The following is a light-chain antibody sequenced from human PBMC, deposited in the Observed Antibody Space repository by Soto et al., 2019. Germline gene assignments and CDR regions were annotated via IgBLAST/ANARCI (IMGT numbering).Light chain of an antibody. CDR1: SSDVGASNY. V-gene: IGLV2-8*01. CDR3: SSFAGSNNPVV. J-gene: IGLJ2*01. Sequence: QSVLTQPPSASGSPGQSVTFSCTGTSSDVGASNYVSWYQHHPGKAPKLMIYEVNKRPSGVPNRFSGSKSGNTASLTASGLQAEDEAAYYCSSFAGSNNPVVFGGGTKVTVL. CDR2: EVN.